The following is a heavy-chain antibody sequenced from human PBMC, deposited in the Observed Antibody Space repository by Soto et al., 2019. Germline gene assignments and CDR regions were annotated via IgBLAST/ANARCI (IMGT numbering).Heavy chain of an antibody. J-gene: IGHJ4*02. V-gene: IGHV3-23*01. CDR3: AKVQDYDFWSGYLDY. CDR2: ITSDGSKT. CDR1: EFSFSNYA. D-gene: IGHD3-3*01. Sequence: PGGSLRLSCAASEFSFSNYAIHWVRQAPGKGLEWISDITSDGSKTHYADSVKGRFTISRDNSKNALYLQMNSLRAEDTAVHYCAKVQDYDFWSGYLDYWGQGTLVTVSS.